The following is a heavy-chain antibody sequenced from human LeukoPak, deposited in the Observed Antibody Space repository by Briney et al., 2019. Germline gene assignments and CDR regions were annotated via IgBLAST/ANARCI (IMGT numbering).Heavy chain of an antibody. CDR2: ISSSGSTI. CDR1: GFTFSDYY. CDR3: AKDPGYYYDSSGYIDY. D-gene: IGHD3-22*01. Sequence: GGSLRLSCAASGFTFSDYYMSWIRQAPGKGLEWVSYISSSGSTIYYADSVKGRFTISRDNSKNTLYLQMNSLRAEDTAVYYCAKDPGYYYDSSGYIDYWGQGTLVTVSS. J-gene: IGHJ4*02. V-gene: IGHV3-11*04.